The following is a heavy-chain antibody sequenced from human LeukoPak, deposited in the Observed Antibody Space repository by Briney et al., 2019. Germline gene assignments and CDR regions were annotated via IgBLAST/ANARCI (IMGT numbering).Heavy chain of an antibody. D-gene: IGHD6-19*01. CDR2: INPNSGVT. CDR3: ARGQQWLEAFEH. J-gene: IGHJ4*02. V-gene: IGHV1-2*02. Sequence: ASVKVSCKAAGYTFSDYYLHWVRQAPGQGLEWMGWINPNSGVTNYAQKCHGRVTMTRDTSISTAYMEVSRLRSDDTAVYYCARGQQWLEAFEHWGQGTLVTVSS. CDR1: GYTFSDYY.